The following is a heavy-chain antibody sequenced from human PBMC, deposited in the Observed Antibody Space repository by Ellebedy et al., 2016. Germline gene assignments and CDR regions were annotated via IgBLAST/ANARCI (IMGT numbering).Heavy chain of an antibody. CDR3: YYGHYSGY. CDR2: ISAGSDTT. J-gene: IGHJ4*02. Sequence: GGSLRLSXTASGLNFNTFFMSWVRQAPGKGLEWVSTISAGSDTTRLADSVKGRFTISRDNAKNSLYLQMDSLTAADTAVYYCYYGHYSGYWGQGTLVTVSS. D-gene: IGHD4-17*01. CDR1: GLNFNTFF. V-gene: IGHV3-23*01.